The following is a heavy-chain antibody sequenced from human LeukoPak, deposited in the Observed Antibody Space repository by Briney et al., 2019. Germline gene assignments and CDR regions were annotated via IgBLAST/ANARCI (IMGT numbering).Heavy chain of an antibody. Sequence: GGSLRLSCAASGFTFSNYWMSWVRQSPGRGLEWVANIDQDGSTEYYVDSVKGRFTISRDYAKNSLYLQMNSLRAEDTAVYYCARTPLRSIFGVVKGYYYMDVWGKGTTVTVSS. J-gene: IGHJ6*03. CDR3: ARTPLRSIFGVVKGYYYMDV. D-gene: IGHD3-3*01. V-gene: IGHV3-7*01. CDR2: IDQDGSTE. CDR1: GFTFSNYW.